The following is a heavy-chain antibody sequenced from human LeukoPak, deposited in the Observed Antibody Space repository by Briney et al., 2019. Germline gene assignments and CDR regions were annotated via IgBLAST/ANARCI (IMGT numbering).Heavy chain of an antibody. CDR3: AKRKGIGAAVYFDY. CDR1: GFTFSSYA. CDR2: ISGSGGST. Sequence: PGGSLRLSCAASGFTFSSYAMSWVRQAPGKGLEWVSAISGSGGSTYYADSVKGRFTISTDNSKNTLYMQMNSLRVEDTAVYYCAKRKGIGAAVYFDYWGQGTLVTVSP. D-gene: IGHD6-13*01. J-gene: IGHJ4*02. V-gene: IGHV3-23*01.